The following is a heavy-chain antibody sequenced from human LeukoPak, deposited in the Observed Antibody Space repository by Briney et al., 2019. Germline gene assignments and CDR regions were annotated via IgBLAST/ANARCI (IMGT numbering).Heavy chain of an antibody. J-gene: IGHJ4*02. Sequence: SETLSLTCTVSGGSISSGGYYWSWIRQHPGKGLEWIGYIYYSGSTYYNPSLKSRVTIPVDTSKNQFSLKLSSVTAADTAVYYCAAGGSGYYYYWGQGTLVTVSS. D-gene: IGHD3-22*01. V-gene: IGHV4-31*03. CDR3: AAGGSGYYYY. CDR2: IYYSGST. CDR1: GGSISSGGYY.